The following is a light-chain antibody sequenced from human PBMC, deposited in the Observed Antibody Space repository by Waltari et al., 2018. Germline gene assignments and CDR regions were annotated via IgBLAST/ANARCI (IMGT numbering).Light chain of an antibody. CDR2: DVS. Sequence: QSALTQPASVSGSPGQSITISCTGTSGDLGNYKFVSWYQQEPGRAPKLIVYDVSQRPSGVSNRFSGSKSGNTASLTISGVQAEDEADYYCSSYTTTSSWVFSGGTKLTVL. CDR1: SGDLGNYKF. J-gene: IGLJ3*02. CDR3: SSYTTTSSWV. V-gene: IGLV2-14*01.